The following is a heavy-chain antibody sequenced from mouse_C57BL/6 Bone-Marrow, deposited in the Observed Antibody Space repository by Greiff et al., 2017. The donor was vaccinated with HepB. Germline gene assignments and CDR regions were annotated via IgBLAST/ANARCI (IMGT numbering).Heavy chain of an antibody. CDR1: GFTFSDFY. V-gene: IGHV7-1*01. D-gene: IGHD6-1*01. CDR2: SRNKANDYTT. Sequence: EVKVVESGGGLVQSGRSLRLSCATSGFTFSDFYMEWVRQAPGKGLEWIAASRNKANDYTTEYSASVKGRFIVSRDTSQSILYLQMNALRAEDTAIYYCARASGRRYFDYWGQGTTLTVSS. CDR3: ARASGRRYFDY. J-gene: IGHJ2*01.